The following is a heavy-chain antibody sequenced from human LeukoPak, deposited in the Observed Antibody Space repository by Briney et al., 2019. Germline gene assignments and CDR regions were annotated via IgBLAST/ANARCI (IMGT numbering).Heavy chain of an antibody. D-gene: IGHD3-10*01. CDR1: GVTFSSYA. Sequence: GGSLRLSCAAAGVTFSSYARSWVSQSPGKGLEWVSVIYSGGSTYSADSVKGRFAISRDNSKNTLYLQMNSLRAEDAAVYYCARASGSGSYWGQGTLVTVSS. CDR3: ARASGSGSY. V-gene: IGHV3-53*01. CDR2: IYSGGST. J-gene: IGHJ4*02.